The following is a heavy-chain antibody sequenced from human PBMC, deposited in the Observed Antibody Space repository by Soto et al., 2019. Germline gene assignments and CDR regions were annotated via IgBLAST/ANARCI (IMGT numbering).Heavy chain of an antibody. Sequence: ASVKVSCKVSGYTLTELSMHWVRQAPGKGLEWMGGFDPEDGETIYAQKFQGRVTMTQDTSTDTAYMELSSLRSEDTAVYYCATDRIAGVVTYYYFDYWGQGTLVTVSS. V-gene: IGHV1-24*01. CDR1: GYTLTELS. CDR2: FDPEDGET. D-gene: IGHD2-15*01. J-gene: IGHJ4*02. CDR3: ATDRIAGVVTYYYFDY.